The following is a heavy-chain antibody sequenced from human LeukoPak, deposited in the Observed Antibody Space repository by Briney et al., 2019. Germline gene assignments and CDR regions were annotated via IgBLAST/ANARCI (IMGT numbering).Heavy chain of an antibody. D-gene: IGHD5-12*01. CDR3: ARIPATLGPCYFDY. J-gene: IGHJ4*02. V-gene: IGHV4-31*03. CDR2: IYYSGST. Sequence: NASQTLSLTCTVSGGSISSGGYYWSWIRQHPGKGLEWIGYIYYSGSTYYNPSLKSRVTISVDTSKNQFSLKLSSVTAADTAVYYCARIPATLGPCYFDYWGQGTLVTVSS. CDR1: GGSISSGGYY.